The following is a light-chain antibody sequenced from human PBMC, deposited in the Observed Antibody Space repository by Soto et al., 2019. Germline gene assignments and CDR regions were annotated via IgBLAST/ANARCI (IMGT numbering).Light chain of an antibody. J-gene: IGLJ3*02. CDR2: KVD. Sequence: QSALTQPASVSGSPGQSITIPCSGRSSDLGGLNYVSWYQQHPGKVPKLIIYKVDNRPSGISDRFTASKSGNTSSLTLSGRQVEDEAHYSCSSYPRVTCPQLVFAGGTKLAFL. CDR1: SSDLGGLNY. V-gene: IGLV2-14*01. CDR3: SSYPRVTCPQLV.